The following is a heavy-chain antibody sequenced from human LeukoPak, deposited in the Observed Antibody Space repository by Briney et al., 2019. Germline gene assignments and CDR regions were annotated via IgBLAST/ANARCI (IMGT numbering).Heavy chain of an antibody. CDR2: ISGSGGTT. Sequence: PGRSLRLSCAASRFTFSSYAMSWVRQAPGKGLEWVSAISGSGGTTYSADSVKGRFTISRDNSKNTLYLQLNSLRAEDTAVYYCAKGAGNFDWSYHDYWGQGTLVTVSS. D-gene: IGHD3-9*01. J-gene: IGHJ4*02. CDR1: RFTFSSYA. V-gene: IGHV3-23*01. CDR3: AKGAGNFDWSYHDY.